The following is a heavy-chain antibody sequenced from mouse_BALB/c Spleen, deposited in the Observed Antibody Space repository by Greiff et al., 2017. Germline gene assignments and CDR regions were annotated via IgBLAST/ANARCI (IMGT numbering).Heavy chain of an antibody. Sequence: EVQGVESGGGLVKPGGSLKLSCAASGFTFSDYYMYWVRQTPEKRLEWVATISDGGSYTYYPDSVKGRFTISRDNAKNNLYLQMSSLKSEDTAMYYCARDGINYAMDYWGQGTSVTVSS. J-gene: IGHJ4*01. V-gene: IGHV5-4*02. CDR1: GFTFSDYY. CDR3: ARDGINYAMDY. CDR2: ISDGGSYT.